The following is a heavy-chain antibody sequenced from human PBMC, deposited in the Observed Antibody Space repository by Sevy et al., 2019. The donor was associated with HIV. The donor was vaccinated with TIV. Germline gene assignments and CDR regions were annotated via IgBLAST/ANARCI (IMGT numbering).Heavy chain of an antibody. D-gene: IGHD6-13*01. CDR3: ATHAGIAAAGRVFDY. CDR2: TRNKGDGYTT. CDR1: GFTFSDHY. V-gene: IGHV3-72*01. J-gene: IGHJ4*02. Sequence: GGSLRLSCVASGFTFSDHYMEWVRQAPGKGLEWVGRTRNKGDGYTTEDAASVKGRFTISRDDSKNSLYVQMNSLKTEDTAVYYCATHAGIAAAGRVFDYWGQGTLVTVSS.